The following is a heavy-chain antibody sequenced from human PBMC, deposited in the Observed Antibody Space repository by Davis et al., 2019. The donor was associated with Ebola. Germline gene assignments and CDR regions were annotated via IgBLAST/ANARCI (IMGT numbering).Heavy chain of an antibody. CDR3: ARGRQQWAYFDY. D-gene: IGHD1-26*01. J-gene: IGHJ4*02. CDR1: GGSISSYY. CDR2: SSHTGKT. V-gene: IGHV4-34*01. Sequence: GSLRLSCTVSGGSISSYYWSWIRQPPGKGLEWIVESSHTGKTNYNPSLKSRVSTSVDNSKNQLSLTLNSVTAADTAVYYCARGRQQWAYFDYWGQGILVTVSS.